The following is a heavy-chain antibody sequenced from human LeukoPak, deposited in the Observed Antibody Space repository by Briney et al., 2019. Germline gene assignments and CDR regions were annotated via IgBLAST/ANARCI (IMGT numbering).Heavy chain of an antibody. CDR3: AKSQDGGRLFHFDY. D-gene: IGHD1-26*01. CDR1: GFTFSSYA. Sequence: PGGSLRLSCAASGFTFSSYAMSWVRQAPGKGLEWVSVISGSGGSTYSAGSVKGRFTISRDNSKNTLYLQMNSLRAEDTAVYFCAKSQDGGRLFHFDYWGQGTLVTVSS. J-gene: IGHJ4*02. CDR2: ISGSGGST. V-gene: IGHV3-23*01.